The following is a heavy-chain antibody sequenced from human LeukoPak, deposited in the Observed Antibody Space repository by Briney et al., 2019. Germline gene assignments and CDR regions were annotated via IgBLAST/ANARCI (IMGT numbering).Heavy chain of an antibody. D-gene: IGHD2-8*02. J-gene: IGHJ4*02. Sequence: GGSLRLSCAASGFPFRTYGMNWVRQAPGKGLEWVSYISGSSGSIYDADSVKGRFTISRDNAKSSLYLQMNSLRDEDTAFYYCARVYCTGGMCYTGLDYWGQGTLVTVSS. CDR1: GFPFRTYG. CDR3: ARVYCTGGMCYTGLDY. CDR2: ISGSSGSI. V-gene: IGHV3-48*02.